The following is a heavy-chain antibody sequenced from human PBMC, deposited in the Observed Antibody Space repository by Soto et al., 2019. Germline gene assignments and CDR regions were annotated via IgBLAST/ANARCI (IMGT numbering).Heavy chain of an antibody. CDR1: GYTFINYH. CDR2: INTYNGMT. V-gene: IGHV1-18*01. Sequence: QVQLVQSGGEVKKPGASVTVSCKASGYTFINYHITWVRQAPGQGLEWMAWINTYNGMTDYAQRFQGRVTMTRDISTTPAYMELRNLGSDDTAVYFCAKSPRGEMATDWGQGTLVTVSS. J-gene: IGHJ4*02. CDR3: AKSPRGEMATD. D-gene: IGHD5-12*01.